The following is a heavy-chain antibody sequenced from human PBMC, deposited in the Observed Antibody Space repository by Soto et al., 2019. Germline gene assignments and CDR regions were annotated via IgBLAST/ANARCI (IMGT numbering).Heavy chain of an antibody. J-gene: IGHJ4*02. CDR1: GFXXXXXA. Sequence: QVQLVESGGGVXXXGRXXXLSCAASGFXXXXXAMHXXXQAPAKGLEWVAVITYDGSDKFYADSVKGRFTISRDNSKDTLYLQMNSLRPEDTAVYYCAAHGSGTSFYFDYWGQGTLVTVSS. V-gene: IGHV3-30-3*01. CDR3: AAHGSGTSFYFDY. CDR2: ITYDGSDK. D-gene: IGHD3-10*01.